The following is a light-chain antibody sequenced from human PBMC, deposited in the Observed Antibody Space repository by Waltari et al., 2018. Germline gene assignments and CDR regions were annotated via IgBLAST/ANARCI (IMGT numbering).Light chain of an antibody. CDR3: SSYTSSGTWV. CDR2: DVS. V-gene: IGLV2-14*01. CDR1: SSDVGGYNY. J-gene: IGLJ3*02. Sequence: QSALTQPASVSGSPGQSITISCTGTSSDVGGYNYVSWFQQHPGKAPKLMIYDVSKRPSGVSKRFSASKSGNTASLTISGLHAEDEADYYCSSYTSSGTWVFGGGTKLTVL.